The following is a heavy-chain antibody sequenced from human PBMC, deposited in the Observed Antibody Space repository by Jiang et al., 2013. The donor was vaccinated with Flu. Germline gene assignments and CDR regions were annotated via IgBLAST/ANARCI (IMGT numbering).Heavy chain of an antibody. V-gene: IGHV1-18*01. J-gene: IGHJ5*02. CDR1: GYIFTSYG. D-gene: IGHD4-11*01. CDR3: VRTIPLTVMFNHSWFDP. Sequence: SVKVSCKASGYIFTSYGISWVRQAPGQGLEWMGWISVYNGNTNYAQKLQGRVTMTTDTSTGTAYMELRSLRSDDTAMYYCVRTIPLTVMFNHSWFDPWGQGTLVTVSS. CDR2: ISVYNGNT.